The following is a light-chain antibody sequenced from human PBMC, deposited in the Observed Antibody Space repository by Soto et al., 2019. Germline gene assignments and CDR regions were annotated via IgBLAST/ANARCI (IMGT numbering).Light chain of an antibody. Sequence: QSALTQPASVSGSPGQSITISCTGTSRDVGGYNYVSWYQQHPGKAPKLIIYEVSTRPSGVSNRFSGSKSGNTASLTISGLQAEDEADYYCISYTGSSTLYVFGTGTKVPS. CDR1: SRDVGGYNY. J-gene: IGLJ1*01. CDR3: ISYTGSSTLYV. V-gene: IGLV2-14*01. CDR2: EVS.